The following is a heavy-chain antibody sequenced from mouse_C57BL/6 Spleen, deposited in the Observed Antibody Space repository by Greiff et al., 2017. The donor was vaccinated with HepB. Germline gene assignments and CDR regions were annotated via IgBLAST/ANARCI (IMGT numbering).Heavy chain of an antibody. CDR3: TEISYGSIYYFDY. D-gene: IGHD1-1*01. CDR1: GFTFSNYW. V-gene: IGHV6-3*01. CDR2: IRLKSDNYAT. J-gene: IGHJ2*01. Sequence: EVKLEESGGGLVQPGGSMKLSCVASGFTFSNYWMNWVRQSPEKGLEWVAQIRLKSDNYATHYAESVKGMFTISTDDSNSSFYLHMNNLRPEDTDIYSCTEISYGSIYYFDYWGQGTTLTVSS.